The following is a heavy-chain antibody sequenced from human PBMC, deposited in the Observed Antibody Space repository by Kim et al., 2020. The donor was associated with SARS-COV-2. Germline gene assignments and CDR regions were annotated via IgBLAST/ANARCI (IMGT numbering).Heavy chain of an antibody. Sequence: GGSLRLSCAASGFTFSANAMSWVRQAPGKGLEWVSGMSGSGGATSYADSVKARVTISRDKSKSTLYLQMNSLRAEDTAVYYCSKRVGGYSGYDRDYWGPGVLLSVSS. CDR3: SKRVGGYSGYDRDY. J-gene: IGHJ4*02. V-gene: IGHV3-23*01. CDR2: MSGSGGAT. D-gene: IGHD5-12*01. CDR1: GFTFSANA.